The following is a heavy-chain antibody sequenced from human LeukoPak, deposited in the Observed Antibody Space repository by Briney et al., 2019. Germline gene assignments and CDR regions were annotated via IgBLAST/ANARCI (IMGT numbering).Heavy chain of an antibody. V-gene: IGHV4-30-2*01. D-gene: IGHD2-2*01. Sequence: SETLSLTCTVSGGSISSGGYYWSWIRQPPGKGLEWIGYIYHSGSTYYNPSLKSRVTISVDRSKNQFSLKLSSVTAADTAVYYCARDSDVVVPAATHAPAFDIWGQGTMVTVSS. CDR3: ARDSDVVVPAATHAPAFDI. J-gene: IGHJ3*02. CDR2: IYHSGST. CDR1: GGSISSGGYY.